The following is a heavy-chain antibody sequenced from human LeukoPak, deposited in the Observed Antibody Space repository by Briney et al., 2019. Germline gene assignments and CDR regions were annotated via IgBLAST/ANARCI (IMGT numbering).Heavy chain of an antibody. CDR2: ISYDGSNK. Sequence: GRSLRLSCAASGFTFSSYAMHWVRQAPGKGLEWVAVISYDGSNKYYADSVKGRFTISRDNSKNTLYLQMNSLRAEDTAVYYCAKDNAAAMRYYYYGMDVWGQGTTVTVSS. V-gene: IGHV3-30*04. J-gene: IGHJ6*02. CDR1: GFTFSSYA. D-gene: IGHD5-18*01. CDR3: AKDNAAAMRYYYYGMDV.